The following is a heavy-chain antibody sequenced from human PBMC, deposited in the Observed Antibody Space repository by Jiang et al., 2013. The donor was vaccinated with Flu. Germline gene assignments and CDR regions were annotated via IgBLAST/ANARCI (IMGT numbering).Heavy chain of an antibody. CDR2: IIPIFGTA. D-gene: IGHD2-2*01. V-gene: IGHV1-69*13. CDR3: ARDLYCSSTSCQWFDP. Sequence: EVKKPGSSVKVSCKASGGTFSRHTFTWVRQAPGQGLEWMGGIIPIFGTANYAQKFQGRVTITADESTSTAYMELSSLRSEDTAVYYCARDLYCSSTSCQWFDPWGQGTLVTVSS. J-gene: IGHJ5*02. CDR1: GGTFSRHT.